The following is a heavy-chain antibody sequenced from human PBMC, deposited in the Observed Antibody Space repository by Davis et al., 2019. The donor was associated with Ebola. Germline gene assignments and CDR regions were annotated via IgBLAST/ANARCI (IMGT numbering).Heavy chain of an antibody. V-gene: IGHV4-61*09. J-gene: IGHJ2*01. Sequence: LSCNVSGASINSGFFSWSWVRQPAGKGLEWIGHIYTNGGTKYNPSLESRVTKSLDTSKHQFSLKLRSVTAADTAVYFCARLSGLFSSSSGALFFDLWGRGTLVSVSS. D-gene: IGHD6-6*01. CDR2: IYTNGGT. CDR1: GASINSGFFS. CDR3: ARLSGLFSSSSGALFFDL.